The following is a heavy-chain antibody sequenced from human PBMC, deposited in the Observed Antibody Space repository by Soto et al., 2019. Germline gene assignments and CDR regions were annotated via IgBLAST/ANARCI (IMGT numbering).Heavy chain of an antibody. Sequence: SETLSLTCTVSGGSISSGGYYWSWIRPHPGKGLEWIGYIYYSGSTYYNPSLKSRVTISVDTSKNQFSLKLSSVTAVDTAVYYCARVVVILDDAFDIWGQGTMVTVSS. CDR3: ARVVVILDDAFDI. V-gene: IGHV4-31*03. D-gene: IGHD3-22*01. CDR2: IYYSGST. CDR1: GGSISSGGYY. J-gene: IGHJ3*02.